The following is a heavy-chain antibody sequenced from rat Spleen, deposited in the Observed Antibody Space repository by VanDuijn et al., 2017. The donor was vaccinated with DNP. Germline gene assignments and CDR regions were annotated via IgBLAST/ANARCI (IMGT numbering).Heavy chain of an antibody. V-gene: IGHV5-22*01. D-gene: IGHD1-9*01. CDR1: GFTFSDYY. CDR3: ASGSYYGYKWFAY. Sequence: EVRLVESGGGLVQPGRSLKLSCAASGFTFSDYYMAWVRQAPTKGLEWVAYISYDGENTYYGDSVKGRFTISRDDAKNTLYLQMNSLRSEDTATYYCASGSYYGYKWFAYWGQGTLVTVSS. J-gene: IGHJ3*01. CDR2: ISYDGENT.